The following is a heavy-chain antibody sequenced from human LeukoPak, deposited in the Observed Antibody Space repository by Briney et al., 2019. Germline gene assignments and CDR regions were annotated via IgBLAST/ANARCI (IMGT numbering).Heavy chain of an antibody. CDR2: ISSSSSYI. V-gene: IGHV3-21*01. D-gene: IGHD6-19*01. J-gene: IGHJ4*02. CDR1: GFTFSSYS. Sequence: GSLRLSCAASGFTFSSYSMNWVRQAPGKGLEWVSSISSSSSYIYYADSVKGRFTISRDNAKNSLYLQMNSLRAEDTAVYYCARDGVSGWYGGTFDYWGQGTLVTVSS. CDR3: ARDGVSGWYGGTFDY.